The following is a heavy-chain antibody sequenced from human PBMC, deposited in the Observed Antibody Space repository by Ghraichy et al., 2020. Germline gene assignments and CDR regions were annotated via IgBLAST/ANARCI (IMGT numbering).Heavy chain of an antibody. V-gene: IGHV4-4*07. J-gene: IGHJ5*02. D-gene: IGHD3-10*01. Sequence: SETLSLTCTVSGGSITSSYWSWIRQPAGKGLEWIGRIGTSGSTTYNPSLEGRVTMSTDTSKNQFSLYVTSVTAADTALYYCARGITGSSPFDPWVQGTLVTVAS. CDR2: IGTSGST. CDR1: GGSITSSY. CDR3: ARGITGSSPFDP.